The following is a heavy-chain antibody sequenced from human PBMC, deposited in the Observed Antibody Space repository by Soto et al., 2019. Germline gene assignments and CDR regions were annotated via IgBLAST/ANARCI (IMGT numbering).Heavy chain of an antibody. D-gene: IGHD5-12*01. Sequence: QVQXQESGPGLVXPXXXLSLTCXXXGGSXXXYXWXXXXXXXXXXXXXXGXIYTSGSTNYNPSLKSRVTMSVDTSKNQFSLKLSSVTAADTAVYYCARDRDNSGYDYYYYYGMDVWGQGTTVTVSS. J-gene: IGHJ6*02. CDR2: IYTSGST. CDR1: GGSXXXYX. CDR3: ARDRDNSGYDYYYYYGMDV. V-gene: IGHV4-4*07.